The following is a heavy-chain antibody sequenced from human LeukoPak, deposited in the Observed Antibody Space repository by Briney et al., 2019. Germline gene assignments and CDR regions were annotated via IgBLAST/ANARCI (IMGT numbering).Heavy chain of an antibody. CDR2: IYGNDDK. D-gene: IGHD3-22*01. J-gene: IGHJ5*02. CDR1: GFSLSTSGVG. V-gene: IGHV2-5*01. Sequence: SGPTLVKPTQTLTLTCTFSGFSLSTSGVGVGWIRQPPGKALEWLALIYGNDDKRYSPSLKSRLTITKDTSKNQVVLTMTNMDPVDTATYYCAHRRGIVGINWFDPWGQGTLVTVSS. CDR3: AHRRGIVGINWFDP.